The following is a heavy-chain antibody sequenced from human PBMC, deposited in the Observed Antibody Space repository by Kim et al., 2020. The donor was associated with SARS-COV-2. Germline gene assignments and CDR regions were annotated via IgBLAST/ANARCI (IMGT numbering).Heavy chain of an antibody. J-gene: IGHJ6*01. CDR1: GYTFSDHY. D-gene: IGHD3-3*01. V-gene: IGHV1-2*06. CDR3: ARDYATYYDFCGASSSV. Sequence: ASVKVSCKASGYTFSDHYIQWVRQAPGHGLECMGRINPHTRGTDYAQKLQARVTMSRDTSITAVYMEPSIQRPPDPPVFFCARDYATYYDFCGASSSVW. CDR2: INPHTRGT.